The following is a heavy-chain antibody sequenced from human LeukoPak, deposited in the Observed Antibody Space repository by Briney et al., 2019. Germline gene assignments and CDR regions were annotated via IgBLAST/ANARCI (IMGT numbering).Heavy chain of an antibody. CDR2: IYYSGNT. Sequence: PSETLSLTCTVSGGSISSNNHYWGWIRQPPGKGLEWLGSIYYSGNTYYYPSLKSRVTISVDTSKNQFSLKLSSVTAADTAVYYCARDNGYSSGFTGGYFDYWGQGTLVTVSS. V-gene: IGHV4-39*07. D-gene: IGHD6-19*01. CDR3: ARDNGYSSGFTGGYFDY. J-gene: IGHJ4*02. CDR1: GGSISSNNHY.